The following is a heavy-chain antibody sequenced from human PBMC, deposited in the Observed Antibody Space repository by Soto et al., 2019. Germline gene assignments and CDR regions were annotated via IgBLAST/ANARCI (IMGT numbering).Heavy chain of an antibody. CDR1: GGSISSYY. J-gene: IGHJ5*02. V-gene: IGHV4-59*08. CDR2: IYYSGST. CDR3: GRFLGYCSGGSCPNWFDP. Sequence: SETLSLTCTVSGGSISSYYWSWIRQPPGKGLEWIGYIYYSGSTNYNPSLKSRVTISVDTSKNQFSLKLRSVTAADTAVYYCGRFLGYCSGGSCPNWFDPWGQGTRVTVSS. D-gene: IGHD2-15*01.